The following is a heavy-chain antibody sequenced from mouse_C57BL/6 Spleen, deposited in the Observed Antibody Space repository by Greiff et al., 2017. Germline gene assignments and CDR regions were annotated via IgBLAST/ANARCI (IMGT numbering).Heavy chain of an antibody. CDR3: ASEGDGYYQAWFAY. D-gene: IGHD2-3*01. Sequence: EVKLVESGGGLVKPGGSLKLSCAASGFTFSDYGMHWVRQAPEKGLEWVAYISSASSTLYYADTVKGRFTFSRDNAENTLFLQMTSLRSEDTAMDYFASEGDGYYQAWFAYWGQGTLVTVSA. CDR1: GFTFSDYG. CDR2: ISSASSTL. V-gene: IGHV5-17*01. J-gene: IGHJ3*01.